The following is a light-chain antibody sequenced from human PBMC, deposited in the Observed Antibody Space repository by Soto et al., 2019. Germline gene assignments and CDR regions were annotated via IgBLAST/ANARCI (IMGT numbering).Light chain of an antibody. V-gene: IGKV3-20*01. J-gene: IGKJ1*01. CDR2: GAS. CDR1: QSVSSR. CDR3: QQYASSTRT. Sequence: EIVRSPFPGSLSLSPGQRSTPAGGPSQSVSSRLAWYQQNPGQAPRLLISGASSRATGIPDRFSGSGSGTDFTLTISRLEPEDFAVYYCQQYASSTRTFGQGTKVDIK.